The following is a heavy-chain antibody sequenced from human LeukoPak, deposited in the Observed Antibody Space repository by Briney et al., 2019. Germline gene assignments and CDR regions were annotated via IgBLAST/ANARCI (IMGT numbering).Heavy chain of an antibody. J-gene: IGHJ6*03. Sequence: SETLSLTCTVSGGSINISNYYWGWIRQPPGKGLEWIGAIYFSGSTYYNPSLKSRVTISVDTSENQFSLKLSSVTAADTAVYYCARRVGEGGFGELLTYSYYFYMDVWGKGTTVTISS. CDR1: GGSINISNYY. V-gene: IGHV4-39*01. D-gene: IGHD3-10*01. CDR3: ARRVGEGGFGELLTYSYYFYMDV. CDR2: IYFSGST.